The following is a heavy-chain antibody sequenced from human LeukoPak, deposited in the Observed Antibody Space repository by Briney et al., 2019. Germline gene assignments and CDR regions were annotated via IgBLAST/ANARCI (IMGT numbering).Heavy chain of an antibody. Sequence: GGSLRLSWAASGFTFSSYGMHWVRQAPGKGLEWVAVIWYDGSNKYYADSVKGRFTISRDNSKNTLYLQMNSLRAEDTAVYYCARGFTAMAPFDYWGQGTLVTVSS. CDR1: GFTFSSYG. V-gene: IGHV3-33*01. CDR3: ARGFTAMAPFDY. J-gene: IGHJ4*02. CDR2: IWYDGSNK. D-gene: IGHD5-18*01.